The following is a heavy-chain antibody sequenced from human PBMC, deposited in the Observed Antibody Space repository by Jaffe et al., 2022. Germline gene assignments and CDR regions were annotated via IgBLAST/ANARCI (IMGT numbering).Heavy chain of an antibody. D-gene: IGHD3-10*01. CDR1: GFTFSSYG. J-gene: IGHJ3*02. CDR3: AKDYGSGTLARAFDI. V-gene: IGHV3-30*02. CDR2: IRYDGSNK. Sequence: QVQLVESGGGVVQPGGSLRLSCAASGFTFSSYGMHWVRQAPGKGLEWVAFIRYDGSNKYYADSVKGRFTISRDNSKNTLYLQMNSLRAEDTAVYYCAKDYGSGTLARAFDIWGQGTMVTVSS.